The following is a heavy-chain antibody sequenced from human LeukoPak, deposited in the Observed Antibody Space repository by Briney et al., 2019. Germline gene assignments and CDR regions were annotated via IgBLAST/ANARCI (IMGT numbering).Heavy chain of an antibody. V-gene: IGHV3-53*01. D-gene: IGHD2-15*01. J-gene: IGHJ4*02. CDR2: IYSGGST. CDR3: ARVALPVVDEGFDY. CDR1: GFTVSSDS. Sequence: GGSLRLSCTVSGFTVSSDSMSWVRQAPGKGLEWVSFIYSGGSTHYSDSVKGRFTISRDNSKNTLYLQMNSLRAEDTALYYCARVALPVVDEGFDYWGQGTLVTVSS.